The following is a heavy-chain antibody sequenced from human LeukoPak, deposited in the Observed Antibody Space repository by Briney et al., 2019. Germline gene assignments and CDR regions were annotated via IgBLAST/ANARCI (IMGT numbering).Heavy chain of an antibody. CDR3: AKRGVVIRVILVGFHKEAYYFDS. CDR2: ISDSGGRT. CDR1: GITLSNYG. D-gene: IGHD3-22*01. Sequence: GSLRLSCAVSGITLSNYGMSWVRQAPGKGLEWVAGISDSGGRTNYADSVKGRFTTYRDNPKNTLYLQMNSLSAEDTAVYFCAKRGVVIRVILVGFHKEAYYFDSWGQGALVTVSS. V-gene: IGHV3-23*01. J-gene: IGHJ4*02.